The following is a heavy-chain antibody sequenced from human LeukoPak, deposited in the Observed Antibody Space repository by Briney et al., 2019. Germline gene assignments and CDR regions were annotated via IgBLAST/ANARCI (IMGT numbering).Heavy chain of an antibody. CDR3: ARYSAGNPFDY. J-gene: IGHJ4*02. CDR2: VYYSGST. CDR1: GGSISSGGYY. D-gene: IGHD6-13*01. Sequence: PSETLSLTCTVSGGSISSGGYYWAWIRQPPGTGLEWIGSVYYSGSTYYNPSLKSRVTISVDTSKNQFSLKLSSVTAADTAVYYCARYSAGNPFDYWGQGTLVTVSS. V-gene: IGHV4-39*01.